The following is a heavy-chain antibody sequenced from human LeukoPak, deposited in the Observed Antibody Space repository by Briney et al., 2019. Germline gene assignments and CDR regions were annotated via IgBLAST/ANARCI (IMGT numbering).Heavy chain of an antibody. D-gene: IGHD1-1*01. V-gene: IGHV4-31*01. CDR1: GGSISSGGYY. Sequence: KPSQTLSLTCTVSGGSISSGGYYWSWIRQHPGKGLEWIGYIYYSGSTYYNPSLKSQVTISVDTSKNQFSLKLSSVTAADTAAYYCARENDPGGFDYWGQGTLVTVSS. CDR3: ARENDPGGFDY. J-gene: IGHJ4*02. CDR2: IYYSGST.